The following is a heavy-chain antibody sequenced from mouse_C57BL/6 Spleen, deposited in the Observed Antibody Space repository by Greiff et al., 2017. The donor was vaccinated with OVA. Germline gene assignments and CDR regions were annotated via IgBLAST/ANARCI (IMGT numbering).Heavy chain of an antibody. J-gene: IGHJ3*01. CDR1: GFTFSDYY. CDR2: INYDGSST. V-gene: IGHV5-16*01. D-gene: IGHD1-1*01. CDR3: ARDDTTGFAY. Sequence: EVMLVESEGGLVQPGSSMKLSCTASGFTFSDYYMAWVRQVPEKGLEWVANINYDGSSTYYLDSLKSRFIISRDNAKNILYLQMSSLKSEDTATYYCARDDTTGFAYWGQGTLVTVSA.